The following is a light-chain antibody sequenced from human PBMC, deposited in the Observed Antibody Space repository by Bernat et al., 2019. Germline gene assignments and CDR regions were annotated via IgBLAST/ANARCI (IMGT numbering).Light chain of an antibody. CDR1: QSVSDSY. Sequence: EIVLTQSPGTLSLSPGERATLSCRASQSVSDSYLAWYQQKPGQAPRLLIYGESSRATGIPDRFSGSGSGTDFTLTISRLEPEDFAVYYCQQYGSSPPWTFGQGTKVEIK. V-gene: IGKV3-20*01. CDR3: QQYGSSPPWT. CDR2: GES. J-gene: IGKJ1*01.